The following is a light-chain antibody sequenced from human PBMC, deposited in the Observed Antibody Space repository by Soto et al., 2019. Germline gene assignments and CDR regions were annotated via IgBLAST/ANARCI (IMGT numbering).Light chain of an antibody. CDR2: NNN. V-gene: IGLV1-44*01. Sequence: QSVLTQPPSASGTPGQRVTIACSGSSSNIGSTTVKWYQQLPGTAPKLLIYNNNQRPSGVPDRFSGSKSGTYASLAISGLQSEDEADYYCAAWDDSLNGVVFRGGTKLTVL. CDR1: SSNIGSTT. J-gene: IGLJ3*02. CDR3: AAWDDSLNGVV.